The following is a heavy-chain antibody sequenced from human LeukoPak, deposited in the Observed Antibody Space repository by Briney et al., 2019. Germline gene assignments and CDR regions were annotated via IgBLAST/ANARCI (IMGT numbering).Heavy chain of an antibody. Sequence: SQTLSLTCAISGDSVSSNSAAWNWIRQSPSRGLEWLGRTYYRSKWYNDYAVSVKSRITINPDTSKNQFSLQLNSVTPEDTAVYYCAREHYYYGSGSNLYYLDYWGQGTLVTVSS. CDR2: TYYRSKWYN. D-gene: IGHD3-10*01. V-gene: IGHV6-1*01. J-gene: IGHJ4*02. CDR1: GDSVSSNSAA. CDR3: AREHYYYGSGSNLYYLDY.